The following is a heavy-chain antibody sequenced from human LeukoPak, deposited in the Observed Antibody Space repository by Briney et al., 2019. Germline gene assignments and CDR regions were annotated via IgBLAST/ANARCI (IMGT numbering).Heavy chain of an antibody. V-gene: IGHV3-9*03. Sequence: GGSLRLSCAASGFTFDHYAMHWVRQAPGKGLEWVSSISWNSGTVDYADSVKGRFTISRDNAKNSLYLQMNSLRTEDMAFYYCARDVWPYTYYYDSHPLGGGFGYWGQGTLVTVSS. CDR2: ISWNSGTV. D-gene: IGHD3-22*01. J-gene: IGHJ4*02. CDR3: ARDVWPYTYYYDSHPLGGGFGY. CDR1: GFTFDHYA.